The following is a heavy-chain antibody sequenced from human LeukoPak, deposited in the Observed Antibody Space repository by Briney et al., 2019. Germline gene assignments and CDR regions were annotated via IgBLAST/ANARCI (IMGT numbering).Heavy chain of an antibody. CDR3: ARRGTAMAKNFDY. V-gene: IGHV4-34*01. CDR1: GGPFSGYY. D-gene: IGHD5-18*01. CDR2: INHSGST. J-gene: IGHJ4*02. Sequence: SETLSLTCAVYGGPFSGYYWSWIRQPPGKGLEWIGEINHSGSTNYNPSPNSRVTISVATSKNQFSLKLSSVTAADTAVYYCARRGTAMAKNFDYWGQGTLVTVSS.